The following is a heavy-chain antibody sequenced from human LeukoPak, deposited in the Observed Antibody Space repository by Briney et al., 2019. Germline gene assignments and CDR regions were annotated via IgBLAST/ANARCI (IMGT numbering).Heavy chain of an antibody. J-gene: IGHJ4*02. CDR1: GGSISSSY. D-gene: IGHD3-22*01. V-gene: IGHV4-59*12. CDR2: IYYSGST. CDR3: ARGPPTDYYDSSGFYYVFDY. Sequence: SETLSLTCTVSGGSISSSYWSWIRQPPGKGLEWIGYIYYSGSTNYNPSFKSRVAISVDTSKNQFSLKLSSVTAADTAVYFCARGPPTDYYDSSGFYYVFDYWGQGTLVTVSS.